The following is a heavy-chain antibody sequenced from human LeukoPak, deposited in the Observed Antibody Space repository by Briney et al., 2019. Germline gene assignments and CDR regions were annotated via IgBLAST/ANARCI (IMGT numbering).Heavy chain of an antibody. J-gene: IGHJ5*02. D-gene: IGHD3-16*01. CDR2: INHSGST. Sequence: SETLSLTCAVYGGSFSGYYWSWIRQPPGKGLEWIGEINHSGSTNYNPSLKSRVTISVDTSKNQFSLKLSSVTAADTAVYYCARRYDYVWGSYNWFDPWGQGTLVTVSS. V-gene: IGHV4-34*01. CDR3: ARRYDYVWGSYNWFDP. CDR1: GGSFSGYY.